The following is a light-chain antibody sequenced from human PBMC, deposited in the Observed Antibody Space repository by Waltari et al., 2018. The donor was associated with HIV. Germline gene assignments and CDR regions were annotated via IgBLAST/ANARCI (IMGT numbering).Light chain of an antibody. CDR2: KDN. V-gene: IGLV3-27*01. CDR3: YSATENNLV. CDR1: VLSKKF. J-gene: IGLJ2*01. Sequence: SYELTQPSSVSVSPGQTARITCSGDVLSKKFARWFQQKPGQAPVLIIYKDNGRPSGIPARFSGSSSGATVTLTIGGAQVDDEADYYCYSATENNLVFGGGTKRTVL.